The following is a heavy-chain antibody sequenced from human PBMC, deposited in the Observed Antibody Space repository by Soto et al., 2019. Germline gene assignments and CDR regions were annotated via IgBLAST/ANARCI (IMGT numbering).Heavy chain of an antibody. CDR1: GGSINSGGYY. J-gene: IGHJ4*02. CDR3: ARAQTIFGIITVFDY. CDR2: IYYSGST. D-gene: IGHD3-3*01. V-gene: IGHV4-31*03. Sequence: ALSLTCTVSGGSINSGGYYWSWIRQHPGKGLEWIGYIYYSGSTYYNPSLKSRVTISIDTSKNQFSLKLSSVTAADTAVYCCARAQTIFGIITVFDYWGQGTLVTVSS.